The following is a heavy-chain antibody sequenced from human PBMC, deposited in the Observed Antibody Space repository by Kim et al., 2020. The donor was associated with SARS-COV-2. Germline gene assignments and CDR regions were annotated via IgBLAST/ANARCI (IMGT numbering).Heavy chain of an antibody. D-gene: IGHD2-8*01. V-gene: IGHV3-23*01. CDR3: AKGTLSQWTCDY. J-gene: IGHJ4*02. Sequence: YYPESVKGRFAMSRDNSRDTLFLQMKSLRAEDTAVYYCAKGTLSQWTCDYWGQGTLVTVSS.